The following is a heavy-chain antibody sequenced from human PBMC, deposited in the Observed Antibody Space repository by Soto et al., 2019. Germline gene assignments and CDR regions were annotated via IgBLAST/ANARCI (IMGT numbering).Heavy chain of an antibody. Sequence: QVQLVESGGGAVQPGRSLRLSCAASGFTCDSHGMHWVRQAPGKGLEWVAVISSDGNNKYYADSVKGRFTISRDNFNNILYLQMSSLRAEDTAVYYCAKDLLPNTVTTCGSWGQGTLVTVSS. D-gene: IGHD4-17*01. J-gene: IGHJ5*02. CDR2: ISSDGNNK. V-gene: IGHV3-30*18. CDR1: GFTCDSHG. CDR3: AKDLLPNTVTTCGS.